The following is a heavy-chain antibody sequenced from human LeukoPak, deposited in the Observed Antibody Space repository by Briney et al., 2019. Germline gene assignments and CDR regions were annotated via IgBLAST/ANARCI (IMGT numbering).Heavy chain of an antibody. J-gene: IGHJ4*02. D-gene: IGHD2-2*01. CDR2: IHRTGST. CDR3: AREGARDDFVVVPAALDY. Sequence: SETLSLTCTVSNGSIGSYYWTWIRQPAGKGLEWIGRIHRTGSTNYNPSLTSRVIISVDTSKNQFSLRLTSLTAADTAVYYCAREGARDDFVVVPAALDYWGQGTLVTVSP. V-gene: IGHV4-4*07. CDR1: NGSIGSYY.